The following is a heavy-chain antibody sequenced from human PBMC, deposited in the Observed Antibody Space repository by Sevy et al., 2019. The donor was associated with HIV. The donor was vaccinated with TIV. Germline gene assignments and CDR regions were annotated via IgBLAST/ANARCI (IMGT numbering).Heavy chain of an antibody. D-gene: IGHD1-26*01. Sequence: GGSLRLSCAASGFTFSSYAMHWVRQAPGKGLEWVAVISYDGSNKYYADSVKGRFTISRDNSKNTLYLQMNSLRAEDTAVYHCARDGNSGSYRYFDYWGQGTLVTVSS. CDR1: GFTFSSYA. V-gene: IGHV3-30-3*01. J-gene: IGHJ4*02. CDR3: ARDGNSGSYRYFDY. CDR2: ISYDGSNK.